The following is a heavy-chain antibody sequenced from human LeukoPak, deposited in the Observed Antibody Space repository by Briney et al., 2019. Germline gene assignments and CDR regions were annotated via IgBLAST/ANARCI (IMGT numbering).Heavy chain of an antibody. CDR1: GGSISSGDYY. J-gene: IGHJ4*02. CDR3: TRGNSIAAGAS. D-gene: IGHD6-13*01. Sequence: PSETLSLTCTVSGGSISSGDYYWSWIRQPPGKGLEWIAYMYYSGSTYYNPSLKSRVTMSADTSKNQLSLKLSSVTAADTAVYYCTRGNSIAAGASWGQGTLVTVSS. CDR2: MYYSGST. V-gene: IGHV4-30-4*01.